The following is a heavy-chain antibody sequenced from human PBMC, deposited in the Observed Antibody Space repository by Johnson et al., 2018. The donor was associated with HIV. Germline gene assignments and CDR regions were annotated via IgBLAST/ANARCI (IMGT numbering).Heavy chain of an antibody. V-gene: IGHV3-23*04. CDR2: LSGSGGST. CDR1: GFSFTKYA. J-gene: IGHJ3*02. Sequence: VESGGGVVQPGRSLRLSCAASGFSFTKYAMHWVRQAPGKGLEWVSGLSGSGGSTYYADSVKGRFTISRDNSKNTLHLQMNSLRAEDTAVYYCTTDLVPAAKEPVVVGGAFDIWGQGTMVTVSS. CDR3: TTDLVPAAKEPVVVGGAFDI. D-gene: IGHD2-2*01.